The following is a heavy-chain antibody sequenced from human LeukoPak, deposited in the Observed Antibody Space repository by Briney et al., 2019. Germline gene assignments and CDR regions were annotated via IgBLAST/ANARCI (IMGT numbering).Heavy chain of an antibody. D-gene: IGHD2-21*02. CDR2: IYYSGST. CDR3: ARENDSSFDY. V-gene: IGHV4-31*03. J-gene: IGHJ4*02. CDR1: GGSISSGGYY. Sequence: SETLSLTCTVSGGSISSGGYYWSWIRQHPGKGLEWIGYIYYSGSTYYNPSLKSRVTISVDTSKNQFSLKLSSVTAADTAVYYCARENDSSFDYWGQGTLVTVSS.